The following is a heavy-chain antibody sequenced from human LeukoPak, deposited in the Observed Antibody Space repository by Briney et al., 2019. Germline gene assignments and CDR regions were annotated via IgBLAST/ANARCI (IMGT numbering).Heavy chain of an antibody. D-gene: IGHD6-6*01. J-gene: IGHJ4*02. CDR3: ASSEYSSSSNDY. Sequence: PSETLSLTCAVYGGSFSGYYWSWIRQPPGKGLEWIGEINHSGSTNYNPSLKSRVTISVDTSKNQFSLKLSSVTAADTAVYYCASSEYSSSSNDYWGRGTLVTVSS. V-gene: IGHV4-34*01. CDR1: GGSFSGYY. CDR2: INHSGST.